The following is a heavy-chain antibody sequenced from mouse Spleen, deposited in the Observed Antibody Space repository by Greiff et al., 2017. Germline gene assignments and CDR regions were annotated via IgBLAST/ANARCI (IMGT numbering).Heavy chain of an antibody. J-gene: IGHJ4*01. D-gene: IGHD4-1*01. CDR2: IRNKANGYTT. Sequence: EVQVVESGGGLVQPGGSLSLSCAASGFTFTDYYMSWVRQPPGKALEWLGFIRNKANGYTTEYSASVKGRFTISRDNSQSILYLQMNALRAEDSATYYCARYPGTVLYAMDYWGQGTSVTVSS. V-gene: IGHV7-3*01. CDR1: GFTFTDYY. CDR3: ARYPGTVLYAMDY.